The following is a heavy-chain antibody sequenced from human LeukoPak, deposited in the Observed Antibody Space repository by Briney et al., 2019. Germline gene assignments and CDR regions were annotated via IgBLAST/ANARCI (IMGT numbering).Heavy chain of an antibody. CDR2: IYPGDSDT. J-gene: IGHJ6*03. V-gene: IGHV5-51*01. CDR1: GYSFTSYW. CDR3: ARHSFDLNLNPYYYYMDV. Sequence: KPGESLKISCKGSGYSFTSYWIGWVRQMPGKGLEWMGIIYPGDSDTRYSPSFQGQVTISADKSISTAYLQWSSLKASDTAMYYCARHSFDLNLNPYYYYMDVWGKGTTVTVSS.